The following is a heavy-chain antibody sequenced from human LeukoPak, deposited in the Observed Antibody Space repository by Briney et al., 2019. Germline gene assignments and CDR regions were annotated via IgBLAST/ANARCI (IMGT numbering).Heavy chain of an antibody. Sequence: PGGSLRLSCAASGFTFSSYAMSWVRQAPGKGLEWVSAISGSGGSTYYAYSVKGRFTISRDNSKNTLYLQMNSLRAEDTAVYYCAKFYYDSSGYYYYFDYWGQGTLVTVSS. D-gene: IGHD3-22*01. CDR3: AKFYYDSSGYYYYFDY. CDR1: GFTFSSYA. J-gene: IGHJ4*02. CDR2: ISGSGGST. V-gene: IGHV3-23*01.